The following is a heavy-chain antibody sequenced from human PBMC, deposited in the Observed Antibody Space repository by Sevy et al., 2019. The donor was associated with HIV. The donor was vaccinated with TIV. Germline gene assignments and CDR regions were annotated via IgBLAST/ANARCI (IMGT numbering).Heavy chain of an antibody. V-gene: IGHV4-59*01. CDR1: GVSISGYY. Sequence: SETLSLTCTVSGVSISGYYWSWIRQPPGKGLEWIGYIYYSWRTNYNPSLQGRVSISTDTSKNQFSLKLSSVTAADTAVYSCARALADYYYAMDVWGQGTTVTVSS. J-gene: IGHJ6*02. CDR2: IYYSWRT. CDR3: ARALADYYYAMDV.